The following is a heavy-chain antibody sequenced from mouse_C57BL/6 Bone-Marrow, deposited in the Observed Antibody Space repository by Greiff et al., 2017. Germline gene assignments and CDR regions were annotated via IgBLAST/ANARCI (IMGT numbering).Heavy chain of an antibody. CDR3: APGYFDY. J-gene: IGHJ2*01. V-gene: IGHV1-69*01. CDR2: IAPSDSYT. Sequence: QVQLQQPGAELVMPGASVKLSCKASGYTFTSYWMHWVKQRPGQGLEWIGEIAPSDSYTNYNQKFKGKSTLTVDKSSSTAYMQLSSLTSEDSAVYYCAPGYFDYWGQGTTRTVSS. CDR1: GYTFTSYW.